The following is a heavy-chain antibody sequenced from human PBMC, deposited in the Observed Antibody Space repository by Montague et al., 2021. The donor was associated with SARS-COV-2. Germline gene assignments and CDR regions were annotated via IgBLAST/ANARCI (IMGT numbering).Heavy chain of an antibody. Sequence: SETLSLTCTVSGGSISSSSYYWGWIRQPPGKGLEWIGSIYYSGSTYYNPSLKSRVTISVDTSKNQFSLKLSSVTAADTAVYYCARLELPPNEADGWGVLDHWGQGTLVTVSS. CDR2: IYYSGST. CDR1: GGSISSSSYY. D-gene: IGHD1-7*01. V-gene: IGHV4-39*01. J-gene: IGHJ4*02. CDR3: ARLELPPNEADGWGVLDH.